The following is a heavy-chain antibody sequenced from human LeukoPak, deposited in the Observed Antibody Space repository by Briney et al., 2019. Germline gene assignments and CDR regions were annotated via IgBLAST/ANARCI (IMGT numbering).Heavy chain of an antibody. Sequence: GGSLRLSCAASGFTVSSNYMSWVRQAPGKGLEWVSSISSSSSYIYYADSVKGRFTISRDNAKNSLYLQMNSLRAEDTAVYYCAREGVTGTWFDPWGQGTLVTVSS. CDR3: AREGVTGTWFDP. D-gene: IGHD1-20*01. V-gene: IGHV3-21*01. CDR2: ISSSSSYI. J-gene: IGHJ5*02. CDR1: GFTVSSNY.